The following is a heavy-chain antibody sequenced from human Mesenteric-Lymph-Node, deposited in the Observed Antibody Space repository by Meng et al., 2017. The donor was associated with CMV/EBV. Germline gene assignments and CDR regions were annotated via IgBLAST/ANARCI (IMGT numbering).Heavy chain of an antibody. V-gene: IGHV3-21*01. Sequence: GESLKISCAASGFTFSSYSMNWVRQAPGKGLEWVSSISSSSSYIYYADSVKGRFTISRDNAKNSLYLQMNSLRAEDTAVYYCAGPHTPEIDHWGQGTPPPVSS. J-gene: IGHJ4*02. CDR1: GFTFSSYS. CDR2: ISSSSSYI. CDR3: AGPHTPEIDH.